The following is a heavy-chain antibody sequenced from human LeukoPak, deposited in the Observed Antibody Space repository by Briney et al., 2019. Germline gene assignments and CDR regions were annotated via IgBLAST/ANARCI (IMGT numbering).Heavy chain of an antibody. Sequence: GGSLRLSCAASGFTFSSYEMNWVRQAPGKGLEWVSYISSSGSTIYYADSVKGRFTISRDNAKNSLHLEMNSLRAEDTAVYYCARGGDGDYVFDYWGQGTLVTVSS. V-gene: IGHV3-48*03. J-gene: IGHJ4*02. CDR1: GFTFSSYE. D-gene: IGHD4-17*01. CDR2: ISSSGSTI. CDR3: ARGGDGDYVFDY.